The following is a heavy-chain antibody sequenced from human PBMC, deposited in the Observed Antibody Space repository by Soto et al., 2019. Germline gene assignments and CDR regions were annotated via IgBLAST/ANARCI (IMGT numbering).Heavy chain of an antibody. CDR3: ARAVRSSSGYFQR. V-gene: IGHV1-3*01. Sequence: ASVKVSCKASGYAFTSYAMHWVRQALGQRLEWMGWINAGNGNTKYSQKFQGRVTITRDTSASTAYMELSSLRSEDTAVYYCARAVRSSSGYFQRWGQGTLVTVSS. CDR2: INAGNGNT. CDR1: GYAFTSYA. J-gene: IGHJ1*01. D-gene: IGHD6-13*01.